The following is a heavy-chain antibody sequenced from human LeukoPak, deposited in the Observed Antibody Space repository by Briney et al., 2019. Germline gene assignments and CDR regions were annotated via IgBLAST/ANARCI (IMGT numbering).Heavy chain of an antibody. CDR3: AKALYGDYLTIDY. V-gene: IGHV3-30-3*01. Sequence: PGGSLRLSCAASGFTFSSYAMHWVRQAPGKGLEWVAVISYDGSNKYYADSVKGRFTISRDNSKNTLYLQMNSLRAEDTAVYYCAKALYGDYLTIDYWGQGTLVTVSS. CDR1: GFTFSSYA. J-gene: IGHJ4*02. CDR2: ISYDGSNK. D-gene: IGHD4-17*01.